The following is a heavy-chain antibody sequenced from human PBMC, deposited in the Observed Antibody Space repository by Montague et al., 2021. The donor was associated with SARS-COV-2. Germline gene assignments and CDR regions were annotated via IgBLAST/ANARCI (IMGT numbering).Heavy chain of an antibody. V-gene: IGHV2-70*01. CDR1: GFSLSTRGMC. CDR3: ARSYVTTMVTRWFDP. Sequence: PALVKPTQTLTLTCTFSGFSLSTRGMCVSWIRQPPGKALEWLALIDWDDDKYYSTSLKTRLTISKDTSKNQVVLTMTNMDPVDTATYYCARSYVTTMVTRWFDPWGQGTLVTVSS. J-gene: IGHJ5*02. CDR2: IDWDDDK. D-gene: IGHD4-23*01.